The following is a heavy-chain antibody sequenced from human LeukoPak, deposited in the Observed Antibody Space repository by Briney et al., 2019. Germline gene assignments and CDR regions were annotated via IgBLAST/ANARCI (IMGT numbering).Heavy chain of an antibody. CDR1: GGTFSSYA. CDR3: ASPDQAHYDYVWGSYRYDY. J-gene: IGHJ4*02. V-gene: IGHV1-2*02. CDR2: INPNSGGT. D-gene: IGHD3-16*02. Sequence: ASVKVSCKASGGTFSSYAISWVRQAPGQGLEWMGWINPNSGGTNYAQKFQGRVTMTRDTSISTAYMELSRLRSDDTAVYYCASPDQAHYDYVWGSYRYDYWGQGTLVTVSS.